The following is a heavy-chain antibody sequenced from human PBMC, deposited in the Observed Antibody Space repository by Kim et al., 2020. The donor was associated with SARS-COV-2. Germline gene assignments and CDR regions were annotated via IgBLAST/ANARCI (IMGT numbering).Heavy chain of an antibody. Sequence: GRFTISRDNSKNTLYLQMNSLRAEDTAVYYCARGSYQSYDCWSGNLDSMDVWGQGTTVTVSS. CDR3: ARGSYQSYDCWSGNLDSMDV. D-gene: IGHD3-3*01. V-gene: IGHV3-30*07. J-gene: IGHJ6*02.